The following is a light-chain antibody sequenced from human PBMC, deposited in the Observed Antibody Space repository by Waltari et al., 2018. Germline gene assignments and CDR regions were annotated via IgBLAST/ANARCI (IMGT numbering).Light chain of an antibody. CDR1: STDIDYYDY. CDR3: TVKRGSNTVV. J-gene: IGLJ2*01. Sequence: QSALTQPASVSGSPGQSITFSCTGASTDIDYYDYVCWYQQHPGKAPKLIIFAVSNRPAGVSLRFSGSRSGSTASRTISGLQAEDEADYYGTVKRGSNTVVFGGGTKLSVL. V-gene: IGLV2-14*03. CDR2: AVS.